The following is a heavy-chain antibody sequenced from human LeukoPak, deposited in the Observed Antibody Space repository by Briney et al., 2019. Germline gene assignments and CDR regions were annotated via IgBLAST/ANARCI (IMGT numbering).Heavy chain of an antibody. CDR1: GFTFSSYS. Sequence: GGSLRLSCAASGFTFSSYSMNWVRQAPGKGLEWVSSISSSTSYIYYADSVKGRFTISRDNAKNSLYLQMNSLRAEDTAVYYCARDSGGAMDVWGKGTTVTISS. J-gene: IGHJ6*03. CDR2: ISSSTSYI. CDR3: ARDSGGAMDV. D-gene: IGHD3-10*01. V-gene: IGHV3-21*01.